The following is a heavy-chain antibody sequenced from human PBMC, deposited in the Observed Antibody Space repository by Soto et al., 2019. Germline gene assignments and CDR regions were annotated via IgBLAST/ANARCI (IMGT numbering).Heavy chain of an antibody. CDR3: AREMAGLGGEYDY. D-gene: IGHD3-16*01. CDR2: ISGSSGNA. J-gene: IGHJ4*02. V-gene: IGHV1-18*01. Sequence: QVQLVQSGAEVKNPGASVKVSCKTSGYTFTKYGVGWVRQAPGQGLEWMGWISGSSGNANYAEKVQGRITLTTETSTSTAYIELRSLRSDDTAVYYWAREMAGLGGEYDYWGQGTLVTVSS. CDR1: GYTFTKYG.